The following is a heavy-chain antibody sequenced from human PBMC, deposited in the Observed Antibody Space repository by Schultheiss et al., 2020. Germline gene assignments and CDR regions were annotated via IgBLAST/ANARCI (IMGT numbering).Heavy chain of an antibody. V-gene: IGHV4-31*03. D-gene: IGHD3-22*01. Sequence: SETLSLTCTVSSGSISSGGYYWSWIRQHPGKGLEWIGYIYYSGSTYYNPSLKSRVTISVDTSKNQFSLKLSSVTAADTAVYYCARDTMIAGHYYYGMDVWGQGTTVTFSS. J-gene: IGHJ6*02. CDR2: IYYSGST. CDR1: SGSISSGGYY. CDR3: ARDTMIAGHYYYGMDV.